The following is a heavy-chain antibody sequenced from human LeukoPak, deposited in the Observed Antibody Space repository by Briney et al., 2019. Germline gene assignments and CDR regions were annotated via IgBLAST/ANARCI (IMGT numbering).Heavy chain of an antibody. CDR1: GFTFSSYA. CDR3: ARDQTPYSSTWEPDY. CDR2: ISSSGSTV. D-gene: IGHD6-13*01. V-gene: IGHV3-11*01. Sequence: GGSLRLSCAASGFTFSSYAMSWIRQAPGKGLEWVSYISSSGSTVHYADSVKGRFTISRDNAKNSLYLQMNSLRAEDTAVYYCARDQTPYSSTWEPDYWGQGTLVTVSS. J-gene: IGHJ4*02.